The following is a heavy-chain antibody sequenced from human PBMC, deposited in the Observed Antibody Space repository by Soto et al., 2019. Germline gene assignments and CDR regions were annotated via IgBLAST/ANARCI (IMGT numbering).Heavy chain of an antibody. CDR3: ASTGKDTVFFDY. D-gene: IGHD1-1*01. CDR1: GFTFSSYS. Sequence: GGSLRLSCAASGFTFSSYSMSWVRQAPGKGLEWVSSISSSSSYIYYANSVKGRFAISRDNAKNSLYLQMNSLRAEDTAVYYCASTGKDTVFFDYWGQGTLVTVSS. J-gene: IGHJ4*02. V-gene: IGHV3-21*01. CDR2: ISSSSSYI.